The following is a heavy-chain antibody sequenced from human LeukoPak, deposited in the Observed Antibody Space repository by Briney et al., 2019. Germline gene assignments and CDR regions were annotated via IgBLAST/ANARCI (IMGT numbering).Heavy chain of an antibody. CDR1: GFTFSTYG. Sequence: GSLRLSCAASGFTFSTYGMHWGRQAPGKGLEWVTFIRYDGYIKYYAQSVKGRFTISRDNSKNTLYLQMNSLSAEDTAVYYCARAYSSGWYGYYFDYWGQGTLVTVSS. CDR3: ARAYSSGWYGYYFDY. J-gene: IGHJ4*02. V-gene: IGHV3-30*02. D-gene: IGHD6-19*01. CDR2: IRYDGYIK.